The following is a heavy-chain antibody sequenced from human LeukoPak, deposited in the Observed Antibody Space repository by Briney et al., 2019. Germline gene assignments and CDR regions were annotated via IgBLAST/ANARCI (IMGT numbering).Heavy chain of an antibody. Sequence: PSETLSLTCAVSGYSISSGYYWGWIRQPPGKGLEWIGSIYHSGSTYYNPSLKSRVSISVDTSKNQFSLKLSSVTAADTAVYYCTREYSSSPDYWGQGTLVTVSS. D-gene: IGHD6-13*01. J-gene: IGHJ4*02. CDR3: TREYSSSPDY. CDR1: GYSISSGYY. CDR2: IYHSGST. V-gene: IGHV4-38-2*02.